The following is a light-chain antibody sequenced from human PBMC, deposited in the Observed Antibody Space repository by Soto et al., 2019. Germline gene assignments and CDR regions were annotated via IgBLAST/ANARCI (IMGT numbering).Light chain of an antibody. V-gene: IGKV3-20*01. J-gene: IGKJ3*01. CDR1: QSVSSSY. CDR3: HQYGSSPLFT. CDR2: GAS. Sequence: EIVLTQSPGTLSLSPGERATLSCRASQSVSSSYLAWYQQKPGQAPRLLIYGASSRATGIPDRFSGSGSATDFTITISRLEPEDFAVYYCHQYGSSPLFTFGPGTKVDIK.